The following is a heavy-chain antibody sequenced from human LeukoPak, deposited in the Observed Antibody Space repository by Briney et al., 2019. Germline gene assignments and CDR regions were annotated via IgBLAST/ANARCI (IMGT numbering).Heavy chain of an antibody. D-gene: IGHD2-2*01. Sequence: GESLKISCKGSGYSFTSYWIGWVRQMPGKGLEWMGIIYPGDSDTRYSPSFQGQVTISADKSISTAYLQWSSLKASDTAMYYCATKGFGPATVSNCFDPWGQGTLVTVSS. CDR1: GYSFTSYW. CDR2: IYPGDSDT. V-gene: IGHV5-51*01. J-gene: IGHJ5*02. CDR3: ATKGFGPATVSNCFDP.